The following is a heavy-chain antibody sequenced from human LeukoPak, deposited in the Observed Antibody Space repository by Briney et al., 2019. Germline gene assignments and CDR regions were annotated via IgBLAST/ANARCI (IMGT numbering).Heavy chain of an antibody. D-gene: IGHD3-10*01. CDR2: IIPIFGTA. V-gene: IGHV1-69*13. CDR1: GGTFSSYA. Sequence: ASVKVSCKASGGTFSSYAISWVRQAPGQGLEWMGGIIPIFGTANYAQKFQGRVTITADESTSTAYMELSSLRSEDTAVYYCARDRVYYGSGPTEPWGQGTLVTVSS. CDR3: ARDRVYYGSGPTEP. J-gene: IGHJ5*02.